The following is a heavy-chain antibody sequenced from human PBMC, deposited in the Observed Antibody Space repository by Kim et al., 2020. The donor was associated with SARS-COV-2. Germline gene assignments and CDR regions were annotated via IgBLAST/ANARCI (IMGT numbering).Heavy chain of an antibody. J-gene: IGHJ4*02. CDR3: ARDLAADAGIDY. CDR2: IWYDGSNK. Sequence: GGSLRLSCAASGFTFSSYGMHWVRQAPGKGLEWVAVIWYDGSNKYYADSVKGRFTISRDNSKNTLYLQMNSLRAEDTAVYYCARDLAADAGIDYWGQGTLVTVSS. V-gene: IGHV3-33*01. D-gene: IGHD6-13*01. CDR1: GFTFSSYG.